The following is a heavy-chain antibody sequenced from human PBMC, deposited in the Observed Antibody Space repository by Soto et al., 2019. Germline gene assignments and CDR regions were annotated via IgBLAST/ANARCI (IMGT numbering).Heavy chain of an antibody. Sequence: SVKVSCKASGGTFSSYAINWVRQAPGQGLEWMGGIIPIFGTANYAQKFQGRVTITADESTSTAYMELSSLRSEDTAVYYCARGSGGSSYYYYGMDVWGQGTTVTVSS. V-gene: IGHV1-69*13. CDR1: GGTFSSYA. J-gene: IGHJ6*02. CDR3: ARGSGGSSYYYYGMDV. CDR2: IIPIFGTA. D-gene: IGHD2-15*01.